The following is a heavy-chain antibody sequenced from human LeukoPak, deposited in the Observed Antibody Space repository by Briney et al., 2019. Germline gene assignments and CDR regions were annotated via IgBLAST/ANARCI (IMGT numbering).Heavy chain of an antibody. CDR1: GDTLTELS. V-gene: IGHV1-24*01. Sequence: ASVKVSCKVSGDTLTELSMHWVRQAPGKGLEWRGGFDPEDGETIYAQKFQGRVTMTEDTSTDTAYMELSSLRSEDTAVYYCATAFTDYDFWSGYPYTVRFDPWGQGTLVTVSS. CDR2: FDPEDGET. J-gene: IGHJ5*02. D-gene: IGHD3-3*01. CDR3: ATAFTDYDFWSGYPYTVRFDP.